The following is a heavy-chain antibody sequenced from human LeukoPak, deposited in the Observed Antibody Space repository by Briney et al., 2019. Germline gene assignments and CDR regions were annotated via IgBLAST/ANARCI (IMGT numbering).Heavy chain of an antibody. Sequence: ASVRVSCKASGYTLTSYGMNWARQAPGQGLEWMGWINTNTGNPTYAPDFRTRFVFSLDTSVRTAYLEIRNLKAEDTAVYYCARRQTFGGIVVVFDSWGQGTLVTVSS. J-gene: IGHJ4*02. CDR2: INTNTGNP. D-gene: IGHD3-16*01. CDR1: GYTLTSYG. CDR3: ARRQTFGGIVVVFDS. V-gene: IGHV7-4-1*02.